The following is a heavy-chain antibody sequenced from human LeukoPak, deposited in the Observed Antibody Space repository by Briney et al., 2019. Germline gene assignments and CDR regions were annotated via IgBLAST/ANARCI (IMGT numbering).Heavy chain of an antibody. J-gene: IGHJ3*02. V-gene: IGHV1-69*13. CDR2: IIPIFGTA. CDR1: GGTFSSYA. D-gene: IGHD6-19*01. Sequence: SVKVSCKASGGTFSSYAISWVRQAPGQGLEWMGGIIPIFGTANYAQKFQGRVTITADESTSTAYMELSSLRSEDTAVYYCARGLSPHDAFDIWGQGTMVTVSS. CDR3: ARGLSPHDAFDI.